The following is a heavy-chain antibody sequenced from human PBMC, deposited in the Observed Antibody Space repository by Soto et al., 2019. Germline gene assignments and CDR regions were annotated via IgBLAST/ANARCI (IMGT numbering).Heavy chain of an antibody. D-gene: IGHD3-3*01. Sequence: ASVKVSCKASGYTFTSYDINWVRQATGQGLEWMGWMNPNSGNTGYAQKFQGRVTMTRNTSISTAYMELSSLRSEDTAVYYCARGQSSHYDFWSGYSTRSVGMDVWGQGTTVTVSS. V-gene: IGHV1-8*01. CDR3: ARGQSSHYDFWSGYSTRSVGMDV. J-gene: IGHJ6*02. CDR1: GYTFTSYD. CDR2: MNPNSGNT.